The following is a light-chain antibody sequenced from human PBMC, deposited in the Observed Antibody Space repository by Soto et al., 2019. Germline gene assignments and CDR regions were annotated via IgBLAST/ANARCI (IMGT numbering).Light chain of an antibody. Sequence: EIVLTQSPGTLSLSPGERATLSCRASQGVRSNYLAWYQQKPGQAPRLLIYGASSRATGIPDRFSGSGSGTDFTLTINRLEPEDFAIYYCQQYAFSKTFGQGTKVEIK. CDR1: QGVRSNY. CDR3: QQYAFSKT. J-gene: IGKJ1*01. V-gene: IGKV3-20*01. CDR2: GAS.